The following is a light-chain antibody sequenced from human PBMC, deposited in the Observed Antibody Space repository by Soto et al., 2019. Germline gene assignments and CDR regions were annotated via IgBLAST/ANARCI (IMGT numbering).Light chain of an antibody. J-gene: IGKJ1*01. V-gene: IGKV1-39*01. Sequence: DIQMTQSPSSLSASVGDRVTITCRASENIARYLNWYQQRPGKAPELLISAASSLQSGVPSRFSGGGSGTDFTLTISSLQPENFATYYCQQSYSNPRTFGQGTKVDIK. CDR1: ENIARY. CDR3: QQSYSNPRT. CDR2: AAS.